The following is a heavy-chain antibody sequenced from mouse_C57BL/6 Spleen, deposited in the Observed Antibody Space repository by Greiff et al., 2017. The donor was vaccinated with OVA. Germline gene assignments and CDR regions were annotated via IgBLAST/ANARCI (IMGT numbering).Heavy chain of an antibody. CDR3: ARLKDYAMDY. Sequence: DVQLVASGGGLVKPGGSLKLSCAASGFTFSDYGMHWVRQAPEKGLEWVAYISSGSSTIYYADTVKGRFTISRDNAKNTLFLQMTSLRSEDTAMYYCARLKDYAMDYWGQGTSVTVSS. CDR2: ISSGSSTI. J-gene: IGHJ4*01. V-gene: IGHV5-17*01. CDR1: GFTFSDYG.